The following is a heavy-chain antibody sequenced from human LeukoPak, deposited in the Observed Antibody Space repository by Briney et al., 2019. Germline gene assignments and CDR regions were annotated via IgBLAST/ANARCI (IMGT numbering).Heavy chain of an antibody. V-gene: IGHV3-23*01. Sequence: PGGSLRLSCAASGFTFSSYAMSWVRQAPGKGLEWVSAISGSGGSTYYADSVKGRFTISRDNSKNTLYLQMNSLRAEDTAVYYCARGSMTTVTRGYYYGMDVWGQGTTVTVSS. D-gene: IGHD4-17*01. CDR2: ISGSGGST. J-gene: IGHJ6*02. CDR3: ARGSMTTVTRGYYYGMDV. CDR1: GFTFSSYA.